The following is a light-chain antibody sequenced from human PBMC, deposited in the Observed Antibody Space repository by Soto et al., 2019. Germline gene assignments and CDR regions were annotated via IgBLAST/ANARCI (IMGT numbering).Light chain of an antibody. Sequence: QSVLNQPASVSGSPGQSITISCTGTSADVGGCNYVSWYQQHPDKAPKVVIYEVSNRPSGVSNRFSGSKSGNTASLTISGLQAEDEADYYCGSCTTSSILVFGTGTKVTVL. J-gene: IGLJ1*01. V-gene: IGLV2-14*01. CDR2: EVS. CDR3: GSCTTSSILV. CDR1: SADVGGCNY.